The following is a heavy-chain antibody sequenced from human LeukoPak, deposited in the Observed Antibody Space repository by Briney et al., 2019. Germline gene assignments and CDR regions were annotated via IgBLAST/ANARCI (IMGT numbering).Heavy chain of an antibody. V-gene: IGHV1-2*02. CDR1: GYTFTGYY. CDR2: INPNSGGT. CDR3: ARASYYGSGSYPD. Sequence: ASVKVSCKASGYTFTGYYMHWVRQAPGQGLEWMGWINPNSGGTNYAQKFQGRVTMTRDTSISTAYMELSRLRSDDTAVYYCARASYYGSGSYPDWGQGTLVTVSS. J-gene: IGHJ4*02. D-gene: IGHD3-10*01.